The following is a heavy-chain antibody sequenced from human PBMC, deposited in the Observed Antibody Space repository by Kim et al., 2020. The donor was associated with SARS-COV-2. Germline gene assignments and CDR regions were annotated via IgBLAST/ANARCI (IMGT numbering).Heavy chain of an antibody. J-gene: IGHJ5*01. Sequence: SQTLSLTCTVSGGSVSSGSYYWSWIRQPPGKGLEWIGYIYYSGSTNYNPSLKSRVTISVDTSKNQFSLKLSSVTAADTAVYYCARSYCSSTSCYSLFGWF. V-gene: IGHV4-61*01. CDR3: ARSYCSSTSCYSLFGWF. D-gene: IGHD2-2*01. CDR2: IYYSGST. CDR1: GGSVSSGSYY.